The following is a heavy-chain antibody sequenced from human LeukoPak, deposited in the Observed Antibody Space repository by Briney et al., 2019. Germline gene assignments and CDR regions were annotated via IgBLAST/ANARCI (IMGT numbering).Heavy chain of an antibody. V-gene: IGHV4-34*01. CDR2: INHSGST. Sequence: PSQTLSLTCAVYGGSFSGYYWSWIRQPPGKGLEWIGEINHSGSTNYNPSLKSRVTMSVDTSKNQFSLKLSSVTAADTAVYYCASVSSSWYYFDYWGQGTLVTVSS. D-gene: IGHD6-13*01. CDR3: ASVSSSWYYFDY. J-gene: IGHJ4*02. CDR1: GGSFSGYY.